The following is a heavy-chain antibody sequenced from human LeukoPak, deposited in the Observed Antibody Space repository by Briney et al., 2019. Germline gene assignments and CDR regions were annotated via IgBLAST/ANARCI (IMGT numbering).Heavy chain of an antibody. J-gene: IGHJ3*02. CDR2: IISISSTI. CDR1: GSTFSSYS. D-gene: IGHD3-3*01. Sequence: GGSMRLSSAASGSTFSSYSMNWDRHVPGKGREWVSYIISISSTIYYADSVKGRFTTSRDNAKNSPYLQMNSLRAEDTAVYYCAREKLRFLEWPLNAFDIWGQGTMVTVSS. V-gene: IGHV3-48*01. CDR3: AREKLRFLEWPLNAFDI.